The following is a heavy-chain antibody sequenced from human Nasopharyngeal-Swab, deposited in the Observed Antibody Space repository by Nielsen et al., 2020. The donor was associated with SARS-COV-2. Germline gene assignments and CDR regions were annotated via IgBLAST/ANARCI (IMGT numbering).Heavy chain of an antibody. Sequence: SLKISCETSGFTFDDYAMYWVRQAPGKGLEWVSGISWNSGTIVYADSVKGRFTISRDNAKNSLYLQMNSLRAEDTALYYCAKDILYSGSYYGVFDYWGQGTLVTVSS. CDR1: GFTFDDYA. V-gene: IGHV3-9*01. J-gene: IGHJ4*02. D-gene: IGHD1-26*01. CDR2: ISWNSGTI. CDR3: AKDILYSGSYYGVFDY.